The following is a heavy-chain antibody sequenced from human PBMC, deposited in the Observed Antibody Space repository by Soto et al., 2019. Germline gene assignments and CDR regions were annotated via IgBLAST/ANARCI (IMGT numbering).Heavy chain of an antibody. D-gene: IGHD3-22*01. CDR1: GFTFSDYY. Sequence: GGSLRLSCAASGFTFSDYYMSWIRQAPGKGLEWVSYISSSSSSYTNYADSVKGRFTISRDNAKNSLYLQMNSLRDEDPAVYYCARWHYYDSSGYYFDYWGQGTLVTVSS. CDR2: ISSSSSSYT. V-gene: IGHV3-11*06. J-gene: IGHJ4*02. CDR3: ARWHYYDSSGYYFDY.